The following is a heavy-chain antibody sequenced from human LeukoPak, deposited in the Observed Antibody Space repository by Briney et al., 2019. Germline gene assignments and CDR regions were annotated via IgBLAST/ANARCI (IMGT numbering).Heavy chain of an antibody. CDR1: GDSVSSNSAA. J-gene: IGHJ4*02. V-gene: IGHV6-1*01. Sequence: SQTLSLTCAISGDSVSSNSAAWNWIRQSPSRGLEWLGRTYYRSKWYNDYAVSVKSRITINPDKSKNQFSLQLNSVTPEDTAVYYCARGEYCSGGSCYSALDYWGQGTLVTVSS. CDR3: ARGEYCSGGSCYSALDY. CDR2: TYYRSKWYN. D-gene: IGHD2-15*01.